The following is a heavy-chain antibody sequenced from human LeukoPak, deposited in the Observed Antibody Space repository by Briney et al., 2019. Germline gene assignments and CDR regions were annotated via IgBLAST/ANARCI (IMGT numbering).Heavy chain of an antibody. CDR1: GGSISSYY. V-gene: IGHV4-59*01. Sequence: SETLSLTCAVYGGSISSYYWSWIRQPPGKGLEWIGYIYYSGSTNYNPSLKSRVTISVDTSKNQFSLKLSSVTAADTAVYYCARTYSSSWSTNWFDPWGQGTLVTVSS. CDR2: IYYSGST. CDR3: ARTYSSSWSTNWFDP. D-gene: IGHD6-13*01. J-gene: IGHJ5*02.